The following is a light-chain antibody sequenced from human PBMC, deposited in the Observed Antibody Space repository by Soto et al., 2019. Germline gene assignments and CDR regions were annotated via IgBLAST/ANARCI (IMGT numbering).Light chain of an antibody. CDR1: SSNVGDDND. J-gene: IGLJ1*01. CDR3: SPYSSSGTLYV. Sequence: QSALTQPASVSGSPGQSITISCTGSSSNVGDDNDVAWYQQHPGKAPKLLIFDDSNRPSGVSNRFSGSKSGSTASLTISGRQHDEEDADFYSPYSSSGTLYVFGTGTKLTVL. V-gene: IGLV2-14*03. CDR2: DDS.